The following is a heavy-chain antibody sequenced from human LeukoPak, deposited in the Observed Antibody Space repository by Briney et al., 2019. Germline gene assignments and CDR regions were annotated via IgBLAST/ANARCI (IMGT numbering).Heavy chain of an antibody. D-gene: IGHD3-16*01. Sequence: PGGSLRLSCAASGFTFSSYGMHWVRQAPGKGLEWVAVIWYGGSNKYYADSVKGRFTISRDNSKNTLYLQMNSLRAEDTAVYYCAKDQGAWGSYFQHWGQGTLVTVSS. CDR3: AKDQGAWGSYFQH. V-gene: IGHV3-30*02. J-gene: IGHJ1*01. CDR2: IWYGGSNK. CDR1: GFTFSSYG.